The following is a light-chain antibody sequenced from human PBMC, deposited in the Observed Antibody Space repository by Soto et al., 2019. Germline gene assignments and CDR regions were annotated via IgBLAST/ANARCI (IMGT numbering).Light chain of an antibody. J-gene: IGKJ1*01. CDR1: QSLLHGDGKTY. V-gene: IGKV2D-29*01. CDR2: EVF. CDR3: MQSIELPLT. Sequence: DIGMTQTPLSLSVTPGQPASISCKSTQSLLHGDGKTYLSWYVQKPGQPPQLLIYEVFNRFFGVPDKVSGSRSGTDFMRTISRVETEDVCVYYCMQSIELPLTFGQGTKVELK.